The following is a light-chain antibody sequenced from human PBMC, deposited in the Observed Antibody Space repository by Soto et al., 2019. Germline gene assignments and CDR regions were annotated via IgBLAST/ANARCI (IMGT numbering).Light chain of an antibody. CDR1: SSDVGGYNY. Sequence: QSALTQPASVSGSPGQSITISCTGTSSDVGGYNYVSWYQQHPGKAPKLMIYEVSNRPSGVSNRFSGSKSGNTASLTISGLQAEDEADDYSSSYTSSSTLEVFGGGTKLTVL. V-gene: IGLV2-14*01. J-gene: IGLJ3*02. CDR2: EVS. CDR3: SSYTSSSTLEV.